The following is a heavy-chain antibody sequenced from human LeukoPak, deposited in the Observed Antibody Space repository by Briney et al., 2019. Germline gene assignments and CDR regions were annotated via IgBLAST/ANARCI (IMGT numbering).Heavy chain of an antibody. Sequence: AASVKVPCKASGYTFTSYDINWVRQATGQGLEWMGWMNPNSGNTGYAQKFQGRVTMTRNTSISTAYMELSSLRSEDTAVYYCARVRAIFGVGNFDYWGQGTLVTVSS. D-gene: IGHD3-3*01. CDR3: ARVRAIFGVGNFDY. J-gene: IGHJ4*02. V-gene: IGHV1-8*01. CDR2: MNPNSGNT. CDR1: GYTFTSYD.